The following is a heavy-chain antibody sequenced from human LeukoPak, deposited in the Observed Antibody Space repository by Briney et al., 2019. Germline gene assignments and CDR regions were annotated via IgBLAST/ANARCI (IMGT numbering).Heavy chain of an antibody. CDR3: AKARCSSTSCYLYDY. V-gene: IGHV3-66*01. J-gene: IGHJ4*02. Sequence: PGGSLRLSCAASGFTVSSNYMSWVRQAPGKGLEWVSVIYSGGSTYYADSVKGRFTISRDNSKNTLYLQMNSLRAEDTAVYYCAKARCSSTSCYLYDYWGQGTLVTVSS. CDR1: GFTVSSNY. D-gene: IGHD2-2*01. CDR2: IYSGGST.